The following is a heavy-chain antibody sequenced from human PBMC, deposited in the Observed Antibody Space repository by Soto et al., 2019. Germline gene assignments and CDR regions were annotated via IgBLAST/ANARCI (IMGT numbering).Heavy chain of an antibody. Sequence: EVQLLDSGGGLVQPGGSLRLSCAASGFTFRTYAMSWVRQAPGKGLEWVSTISDSGTTYYANSVKGRFTISRDNSRNTLDLQMNSLRVEDTAVYYCAKGGEGSCSRNSCLCFSDSWGKGTLVTVSS. CDR2: ISDSGTT. V-gene: IGHV3-23*01. D-gene: IGHD2-2*01. CDR1: GFTFRTYA. CDR3: AKGGEGSCSRNSCLCFSDS. J-gene: IGHJ5*02.